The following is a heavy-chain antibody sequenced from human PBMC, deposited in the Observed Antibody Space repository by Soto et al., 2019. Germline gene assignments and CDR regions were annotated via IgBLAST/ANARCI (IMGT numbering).Heavy chain of an antibody. Sequence: PSETLSFTCSVSVGSIAYNSYYWGWIRHPPGKGLEWVGGIFYTWTTYYSPSLKNRVTISVDTSKKSFSLKLSSVTAADTAVYYCACELKYSSSSPIFEPWGQGTLVTVSS. CDR3: ACELKYSSSSPIFEP. D-gene: IGHD6-6*01. J-gene: IGHJ5*02. V-gene: IGHV4-39*01. CDR2: IFYTWTT. CDR1: VGSIAYNSYY.